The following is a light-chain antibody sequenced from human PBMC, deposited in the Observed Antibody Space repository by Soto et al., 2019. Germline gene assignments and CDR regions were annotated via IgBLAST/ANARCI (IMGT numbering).Light chain of an antibody. CDR2: GAS. V-gene: IGKV3-20*01. J-gene: IGKJ2*01. CDR3: QQYGSSPYT. Sequence: EIVLTQSPGTLSLSPGERATLSCRASQSVSSSYLAWYQQKPGQAPRLLIDGASSRATGIPDRFSGSGSGTDFPLTISRLEPEDFAVYSCQQYGSSPYTFGQRTKLEIK. CDR1: QSVSSSY.